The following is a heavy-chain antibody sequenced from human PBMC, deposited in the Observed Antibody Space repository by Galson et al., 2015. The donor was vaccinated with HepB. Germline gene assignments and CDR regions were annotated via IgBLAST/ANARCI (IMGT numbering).Heavy chain of an antibody. CDR2: TNGGNGNT. D-gene: IGHD6-19*01. J-gene: IGHJ4*02. V-gene: IGHV1-3*01. CDR1: GYTLTSHA. Sequence: SVKVSCKASGYTLTSHAMHWARQAPGQRLEWMGWTNGGNGNTKYSEKFQGRVTISRDTSASTAYMELTSLRSEDTAVYYCARGSEYFDYWGQGTLVTVSS. CDR3: ARGSEYFDY.